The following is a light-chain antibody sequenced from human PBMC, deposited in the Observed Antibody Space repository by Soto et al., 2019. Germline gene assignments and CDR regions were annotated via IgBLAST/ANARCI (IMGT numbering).Light chain of an antibody. J-gene: IGKJ4*01. CDR2: DVS. CDR1: QSVSSY. Sequence: EIVLTQSPDTLSLSPGERATLSCRASQSVSSYLVWYQHKPGQAPRLLIYDVSNRATGIPARFSGRGSGTDFTLTISSLEPEDFAVYYCQQRSSWPRAFGGGTKVEIK. V-gene: IGKV3-11*01. CDR3: QQRSSWPRA.